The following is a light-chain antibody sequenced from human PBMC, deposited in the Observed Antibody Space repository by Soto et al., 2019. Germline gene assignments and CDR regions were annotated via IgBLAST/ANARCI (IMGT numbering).Light chain of an antibody. CDR3: VLLCSGEWV. CDR2: RTN. Sequence: QTVVTQEPSLTVSPGGTVTLTCALTTGAVTSDYYPNWFQRKPGQALRTLIYRTNNKHSWTHARFSGSLLGGKAALTLSGVQPEDEADYYCVLLCSGEWVFGGGTKLTVL. V-gene: IGLV7-43*01. CDR1: TGAVTSDYY. J-gene: IGLJ3*02.